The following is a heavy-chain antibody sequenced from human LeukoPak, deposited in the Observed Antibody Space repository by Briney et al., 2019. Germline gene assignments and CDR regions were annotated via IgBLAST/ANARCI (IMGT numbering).Heavy chain of an antibody. V-gene: IGHV4-4*07. CDR2: IYTSGST. Sequence: SETLALTRTVSGGSISSYYWSWIRQPAGKGLEWIGRIYTSGSTNYNPSLKSRVTMSVDTSKNQFSLKLSSVTAADTAVYYCARVLLWFGELFDAFDIWGQGTMVTVSS. CDR1: GGSISSYY. CDR3: ARVLLWFGELFDAFDI. D-gene: IGHD3-10*01. J-gene: IGHJ3*02.